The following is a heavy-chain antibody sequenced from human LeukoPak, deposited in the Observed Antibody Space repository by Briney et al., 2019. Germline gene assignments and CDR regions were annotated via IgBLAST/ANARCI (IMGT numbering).Heavy chain of an antibody. V-gene: IGHV4-4*07. J-gene: IGHJ2*01. CDR1: GGSISSYY. D-gene: IGHD3-22*01. CDR3: ARWTSADYYDSSGYYPNWYFDL. CDR2: IYTSGST. Sequence: SETLSLTCTVSGGSISSYYWSWIQQPAGKGLERIGRIYTSGSTNYNPSLKSRVTMSVDTSKNQFSLKLSSVTAADTAVYYCARWTSADYYDSSGYYPNWYFDLWGRGTLVTVSS.